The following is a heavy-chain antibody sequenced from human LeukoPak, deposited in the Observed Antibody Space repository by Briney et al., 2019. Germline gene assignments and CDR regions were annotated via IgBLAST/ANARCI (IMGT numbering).Heavy chain of an antibody. D-gene: IGHD2-15*01. J-gene: IGHJ3*02. V-gene: IGHV4-59*08. Sequence: SETLSLTCTVSGDSISNCNWRWTRQSPGKELECIGYIYYTGSTNNTPSLKCRVTMSIDTSKNLLSLRLTSVTAADTAVYYCARVMGGFDIWGQGTMVTVSS. CDR2: IYYTGST. CDR1: GDSISNCN. CDR3: ARVMGGFDI.